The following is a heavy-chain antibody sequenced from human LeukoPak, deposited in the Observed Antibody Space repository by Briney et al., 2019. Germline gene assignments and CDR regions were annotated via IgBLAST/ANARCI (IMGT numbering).Heavy chain of an antibody. D-gene: IGHD2-2*01. CDR2: ISSSSSYI. CDR3: ARDQAIPAAMRDWSDP. J-gene: IGHJ5*02. Sequence: GGPLRLSCAASGFTFSSYSMNWVHQAPGKGLEWVSSISSSSSYIYYADSVKGRFTISRDNAKNSLYLQMNSLRAEDTAVYYCARDQAIPAAMRDWSDPWGQGTLVTVSS. V-gene: IGHV3-21*01. CDR1: GFTFSSYS.